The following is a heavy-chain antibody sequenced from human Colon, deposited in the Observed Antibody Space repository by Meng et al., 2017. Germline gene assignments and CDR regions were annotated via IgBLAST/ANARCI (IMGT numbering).Heavy chain of an antibody. Sequence: QVQLVQSGAEVKKPGASVKVSCKASGYTFTSYGISWVRQAPGQGLEWMGWISAYNGNTNYAQKLQGRVTVTTDTSTSTAYMELRSLRSDDTAVYYCARRSYYYDSSGYYYLGHWGQGTLVTASS. J-gene: IGHJ4*02. CDR1: GYTFTSYG. V-gene: IGHV1-18*01. CDR2: ISAYNGNT. D-gene: IGHD3-22*01. CDR3: ARRSYYYDSSGYYYLGH.